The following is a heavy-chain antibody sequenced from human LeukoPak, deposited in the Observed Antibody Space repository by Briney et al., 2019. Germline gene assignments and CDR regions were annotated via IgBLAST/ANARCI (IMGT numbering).Heavy chain of an antibody. CDR3: AKDLRPKKAVAVTEYFQH. CDR2: ISGSGGST. J-gene: IGHJ1*01. CDR1: GFTFSSYA. Sequence: GGSLRLSCAASGFTFSSYAMSWVRQAPGKGLEWVSAISGSGGSTYYADSVKGRFTISRDNSKNTLYLQMNSLRVEDTAVYYCAKDLRPKKAVAVTEYFQHWGQGTLVTVSS. D-gene: IGHD6-19*01. V-gene: IGHV3-23*01.